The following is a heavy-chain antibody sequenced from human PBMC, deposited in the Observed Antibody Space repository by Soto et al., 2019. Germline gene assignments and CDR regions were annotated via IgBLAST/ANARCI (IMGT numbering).Heavy chain of an antibody. CDR3: ARSVEGHFDY. Sequence: EVQLVDSGGDLVQREGSLRLSCVASGFTFSVYSMNWVRQAPGKGLEWFSYITSDTKTIKYADSVKGRFTISRDNAKNSVYLQMNSLRDEDTAVYYCARSVEGHFDYWGQGTVVTVSS. J-gene: IGHJ4*02. D-gene: IGHD6-19*01. CDR2: ITSDTKTI. CDR1: GFTFSVYS. V-gene: IGHV3-48*02.